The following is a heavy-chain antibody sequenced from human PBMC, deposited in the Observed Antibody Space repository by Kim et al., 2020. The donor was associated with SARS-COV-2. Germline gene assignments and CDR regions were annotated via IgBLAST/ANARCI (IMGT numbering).Heavy chain of an antibody. CDR2: ISSSSSYI. Sequence: GGSLRLSCAASGFTFSSYSMNWVRQAPGKGLEWVSSISSSSSYIYYADSVKGRFHISRDNAKNSLYLQMNSLRAEDTXXYYCARDASGSYSYYYYGMDVWXXGTTVTVSS. CDR3: ARDASGSYSYYYYGMDV. D-gene: IGHD1-26*01. CDR1: GFTFSSYS. V-gene: IGHV3-21*01. J-gene: IGHJ6*01.